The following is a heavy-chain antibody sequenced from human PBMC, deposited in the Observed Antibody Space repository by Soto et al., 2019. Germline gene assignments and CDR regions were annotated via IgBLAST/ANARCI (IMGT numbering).Heavy chain of an antibody. D-gene: IGHD1-1*01. CDR3: AHRAATTDSYYFDY. J-gene: IGHJ4*02. CDR1: GFSLSTSGVG. CDR2: IYWDDDK. V-gene: IGHV2-5*02. Sequence: QITLKESGPTLVRPTQTLTLTCTFSGFSLSTSGVGVGWIRQPPGKALEWLALIYWDDDKRYRPSLKSRLTITKDTSKNQVLLTMTNVDPVDTATYYCAHRAATTDSYYFDYWGQGTLITVSS.